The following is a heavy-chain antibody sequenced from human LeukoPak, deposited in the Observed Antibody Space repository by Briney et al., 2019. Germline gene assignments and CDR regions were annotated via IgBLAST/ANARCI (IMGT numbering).Heavy chain of an antibody. CDR1: GFTFSSYA. Sequence: GESLRLSCAASGFTFSSYAMSWVRQAPGKGLEWAAVIWYDGSNKYYADSVKGRFTISRDNSKNTLYLQMNSLRAEDTAVYYCVTYYYVDAFDIWGQGTMVTVSS. V-gene: IGHV3-33*08. J-gene: IGHJ3*02. CDR3: VTYYYVDAFDI. CDR2: IWYDGSNK. D-gene: IGHD3-10*02.